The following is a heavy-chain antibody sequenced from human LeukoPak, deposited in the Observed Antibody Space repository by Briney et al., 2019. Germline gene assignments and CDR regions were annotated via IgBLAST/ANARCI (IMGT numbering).Heavy chain of an antibody. CDR2: INRSGST. CDR3: ARGARPMVRRVRRGYYFDY. Sequence: SETLSLTCAVYGGSFSGYYWSWIRQPPGKGLEWIGEINRSGSTNYNPSLKSRVTISVDTSKNQFSLKLSSVTAADTAVYYCARGARPMVRRVRRGYYFDYWGQGTLVTVSS. D-gene: IGHD3-10*01. V-gene: IGHV4-34*01. CDR1: GGSFSGYY. J-gene: IGHJ4*02.